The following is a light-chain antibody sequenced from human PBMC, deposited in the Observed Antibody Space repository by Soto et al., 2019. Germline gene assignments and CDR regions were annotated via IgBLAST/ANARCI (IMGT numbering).Light chain of an antibody. CDR2: DVS. V-gene: IGLV2-11*01. CDR3: CSYAGSYTFV. CDR1: SSDVGVYNY. Sequence: QSALTQPRSVSGSPGQSVTISCTGTSSDVGVYNYVSWYQQYPGKAPKIMIYDVSKRPSGVPDRFSGSKSDNTASLTISGLQAEDEADYYCCSYAGSYTFVFGIGTKVTVI. J-gene: IGLJ1*01.